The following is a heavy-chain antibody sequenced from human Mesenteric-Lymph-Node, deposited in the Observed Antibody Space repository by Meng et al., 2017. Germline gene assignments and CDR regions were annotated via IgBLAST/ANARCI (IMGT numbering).Heavy chain of an antibody. CDR1: GFTVSSYY. CDR3: ARLYSGSVDY. J-gene: IGHJ4*02. V-gene: IGHV3-66*02. CDR2: ITRGGST. D-gene: IGHD1-26*01. Sequence: GGSLRLSCAASGFTVSSYYMSWVRQTPGKGLEWVSSITRGGSTFHADSVKGRFTISRDNSKNTLSLQMNSLRVDDTAVYYCARLYSGSVDYWGQGTLVTVSS.